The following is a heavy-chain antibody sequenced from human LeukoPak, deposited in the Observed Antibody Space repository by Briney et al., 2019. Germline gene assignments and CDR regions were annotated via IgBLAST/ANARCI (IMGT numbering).Heavy chain of an antibody. CDR1: GFTFNTYV. Sequence: GGSLRLSCAVSGFTFNTYVMSWVRQAPGKGLEWASAISGSGGGTYYVASVKGRFTISRDNSKNTLYLQMNSLRAEDTAVYYCAPVYSSSPLRPMDVWGQGTTVTVSS. V-gene: IGHV3-23*01. CDR3: APVYSSSPLRPMDV. J-gene: IGHJ6*02. CDR2: ISGSGGGT. D-gene: IGHD2-2*01.